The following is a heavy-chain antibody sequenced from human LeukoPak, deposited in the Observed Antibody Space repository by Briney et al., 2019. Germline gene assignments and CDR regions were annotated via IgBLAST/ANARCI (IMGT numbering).Heavy chain of an antibody. CDR1: GYTFTSYG. CDR3: ARGFDSGSYYPPHIHDY. Sequence: GASVKVSCKASGYTFTSYGISWVRQAPGQGLEWMGWISAYNGNTNYAQKLQGRVTMTTDTSTSTAYMELRSLRSDDTAVYYCARGFDSGSYYPPHIHDYWGQGTLVTVSS. V-gene: IGHV1-18*01. D-gene: IGHD1-26*01. J-gene: IGHJ4*02. CDR2: ISAYNGNT.